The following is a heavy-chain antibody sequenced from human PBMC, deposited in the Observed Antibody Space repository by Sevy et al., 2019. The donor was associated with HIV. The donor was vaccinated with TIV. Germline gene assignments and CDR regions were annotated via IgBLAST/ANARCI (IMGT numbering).Heavy chain of an antibody. CDR2: ISAYNGNT. V-gene: IGHV1-18*01. J-gene: IGHJ6*02. D-gene: IGHD6-19*01. CDR3: ARDRQGAVAIGGTPENYYYGMDV. CDR1: GYTFTSYG. Sequence: ASVKVSCKASGYTFTSYGISWVRQAPGQGLEWMGWISAYNGNTNYAQKLQGRVTMTTDTSTSTAYMELRSLRSDDTAGYYCARDRQGAVAIGGTPENYYYGMDVWGQGTTVTVSS.